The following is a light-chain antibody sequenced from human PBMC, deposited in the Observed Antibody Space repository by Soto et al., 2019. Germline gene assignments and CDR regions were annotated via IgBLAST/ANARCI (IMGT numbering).Light chain of an antibody. V-gene: IGLV2-23*01. Sequence: QSVLTQPASVSGSPGQSITISCTGTNSDVGRYTLVTWYQQYPGKAPKPIIYEDNKRPSGVSNRFSGSKSGNTASLTISGLQAEDEADYHCCAYAGLSTYVFGTGTKVTVL. CDR2: EDN. CDR1: NSDVGRYTL. J-gene: IGLJ1*01. CDR3: CAYAGLSTYV.